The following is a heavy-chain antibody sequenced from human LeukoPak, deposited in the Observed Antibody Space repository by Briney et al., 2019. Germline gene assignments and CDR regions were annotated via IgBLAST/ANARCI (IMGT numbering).Heavy chain of an antibody. J-gene: IGHJ5*02. Sequence: GGSLRLSWAASGFTFSSYWMSWVRQAPGKGLEWVANIKQDGSEKYYVDSVKGRFTISRDNAKNSLYLQMNSLRAEDTAVYYCARDWKYYDFWSGYHNWLDPWGQGTLVAVSS. CDR3: ARDWKYYDFWSGYHNWLDP. V-gene: IGHV3-7*01. CDR2: IKQDGSEK. CDR1: GFTFSSYW. D-gene: IGHD3-3*01.